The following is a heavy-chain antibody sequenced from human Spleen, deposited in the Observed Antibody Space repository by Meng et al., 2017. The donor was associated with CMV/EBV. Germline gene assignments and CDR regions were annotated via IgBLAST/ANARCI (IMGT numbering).Heavy chain of an antibody. J-gene: IGHJ4*02. CDR2: INHSGST. V-gene: IGHV4-34*01. CDR1: GGSFSGYY. Sequence: QVQLQQWGAGLLKPSETLSLTCAVYGGSFSGYYWSWIRQPPGKGLEWIGEINHSGSTNYNPSLKSRVTISVDTSKNQFSLKLSSVTAADTAVYYCARGHSGYDYYFDYWGQGTLVTVFS. CDR3: ARGHSGYDYYFDY. D-gene: IGHD5-12*01.